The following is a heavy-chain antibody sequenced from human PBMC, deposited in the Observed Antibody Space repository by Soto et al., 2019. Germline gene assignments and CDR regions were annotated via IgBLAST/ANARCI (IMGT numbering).Heavy chain of an antibody. V-gene: IGHV1-46*01. CDR2: INPSGGST. D-gene: IGHD6-19*01. Sequence: GASVKVSCKASGYTFTSYYMHWVRQAPGQGLEWTGIINPSGGSTSYAQKFQGRVTMTRDTSTSTVYMELSSLRSEDTAVYYCARAGNSSGWYVSWFDPWGQGTLVTVSS. J-gene: IGHJ5*02. CDR3: ARAGNSSGWYVSWFDP. CDR1: GYTFTSYY.